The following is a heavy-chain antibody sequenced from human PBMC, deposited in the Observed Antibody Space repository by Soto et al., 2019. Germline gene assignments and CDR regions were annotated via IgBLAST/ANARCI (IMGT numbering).Heavy chain of an antibody. J-gene: IGHJ3*02. CDR3: AKAIRLIAAAALEDAFDI. CDR2: ISGSGGST. D-gene: IGHD6-13*01. V-gene: IGHV3-23*01. Sequence: EVQLLESGGGLVQPGGSLRLSCAASGFTFSSYAMSWVRQAPGKGLEWVSAISGSGGSTYYADSVKGRFTISRDNSKNTLYLQMNSLRAEDTAVYYCAKAIRLIAAAALEDAFDIWGQGTMVTVSS. CDR1: GFTFSSYA.